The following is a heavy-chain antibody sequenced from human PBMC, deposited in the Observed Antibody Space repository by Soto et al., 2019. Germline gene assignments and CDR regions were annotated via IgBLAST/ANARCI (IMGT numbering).Heavy chain of an antibody. Sequence: GGSLRLSCAASGFTFSSYSMNWVRQAPGKGLEWVSYISSSSSTIYYADSVKGRFTISRDNAKNSLYLQMNSLRDEDTAVYYCARDTDYYYGSGSYYYFDYGGQGTLVTVSS. V-gene: IGHV3-48*02. CDR1: GFTFSSYS. J-gene: IGHJ4*02. CDR3: ARDTDYYYGSGSYYYFDY. D-gene: IGHD3-10*01. CDR2: ISSSSSTI.